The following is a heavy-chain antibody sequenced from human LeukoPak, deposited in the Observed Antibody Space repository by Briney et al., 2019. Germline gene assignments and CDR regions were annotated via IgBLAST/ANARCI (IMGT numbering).Heavy chain of an antibody. CDR1: GGSISSSSYY. V-gene: IGHV4-39*01. CDR3: AGQRDSSPPRY. D-gene: IGHD6-19*01. CDR2: IYYSGST. J-gene: IGHJ4*02. Sequence: SETLSLTCTVSGGSISSSSYYWGWIRQPPGKGLEWIGSIYYSGSTYYNPSLKSRVTISVDTSKNQFSLKLSSVTAADTAVYYCAGQRDSSPPRYWGQGTLVTVSS.